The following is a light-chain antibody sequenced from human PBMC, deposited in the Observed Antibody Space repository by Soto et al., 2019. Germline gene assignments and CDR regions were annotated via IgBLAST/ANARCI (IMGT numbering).Light chain of an antibody. Sequence: EIVMTQSPATLSVSPGERATLSCRASQSVSTSLAWYQQKPGQAPRLLISGASTRATGVPARFIGSGSETEFTLTISSLQSEDFAVYYCQQYNNWWTFGQGTKVEIK. V-gene: IGKV3-15*01. CDR2: GAS. CDR3: QQYNNWWT. J-gene: IGKJ1*01. CDR1: QSVSTS.